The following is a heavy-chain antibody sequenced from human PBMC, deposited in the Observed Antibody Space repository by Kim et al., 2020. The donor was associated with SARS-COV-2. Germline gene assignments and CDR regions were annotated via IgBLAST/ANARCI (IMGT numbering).Heavy chain of an antibody. D-gene: IGHD2-15*01. Sequence: GGSLRLSCAASGFTFSSYGMHWVRQAPGKGLEWVAVIWYDGSNKYYADSVKGRFTISRDNSKNTLYLQMNSLRAEDTAVYYCARGQFTVVLDYWGQGTLVTVSS. CDR1: GFTFSSYG. CDR2: IWYDGSNK. CDR3: ARGQFTVVLDY. J-gene: IGHJ4*02. V-gene: IGHV3-33*01.